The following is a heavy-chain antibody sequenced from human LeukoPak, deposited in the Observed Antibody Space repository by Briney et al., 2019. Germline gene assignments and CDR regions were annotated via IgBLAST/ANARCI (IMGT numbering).Heavy chain of an antibody. CDR2: INHSGST. CDR3: ARGIGYYDSSGYYDFDC. Sequence: SETLSLTCAVYGGSFSGYYWSWIRQPPGKGLEWIGEINHSGSTNYNPSLKSRATISVDTSKNQFSLKLSSVTATDTAVYYCARGIGYYDSSGYYDFDCWGQGTLVTVSS. CDR1: GGSFSGYY. J-gene: IGHJ4*02. D-gene: IGHD3-22*01. V-gene: IGHV4-34*01.